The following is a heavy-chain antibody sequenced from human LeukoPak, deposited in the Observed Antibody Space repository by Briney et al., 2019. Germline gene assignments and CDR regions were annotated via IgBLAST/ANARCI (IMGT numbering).Heavy chain of an antibody. CDR3: ARVFGDPSGWLMNWFDP. J-gene: IGHJ5*02. D-gene: IGHD6-19*01. CDR2: INHSGST. Sequence: PSETLSLTCTVPGGSISGYYWSWIRQPPGKGLEWIGEINHSGSTNYNPSLKSRVTISVDTSKNQFSLKLSSVTAADTAVYYCARVFGDPSGWLMNWFDPWGQGTLVTVSS. V-gene: IGHV4-34*01. CDR1: GGSISGYY.